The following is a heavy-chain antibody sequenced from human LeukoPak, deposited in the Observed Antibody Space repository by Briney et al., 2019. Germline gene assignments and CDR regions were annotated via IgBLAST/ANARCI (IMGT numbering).Heavy chain of an antibody. Sequence: SETLSLTCAVYGGSFSGYYWNWIRHPPGKGLEWIGEINHSGSTNYNPSLKSRVTISVDTSKNQFSLKMSSVTAADTAVYYCARGEVGATFFDYWGQGTLVTVSS. V-gene: IGHV4-34*01. CDR1: GGSFSGYY. CDR3: ARGEVGATFFDY. J-gene: IGHJ4*02. CDR2: INHSGST. D-gene: IGHD1-26*01.